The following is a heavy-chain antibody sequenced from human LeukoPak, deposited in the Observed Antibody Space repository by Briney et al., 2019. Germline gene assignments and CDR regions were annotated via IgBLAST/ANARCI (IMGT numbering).Heavy chain of an antibody. V-gene: IGHV4-34*01. CDR1: SGSFCAYY. CDR3: ARARVMWDIVVVVAAKYFDY. CDR2: TNHSTST. J-gene: IGHJ4*02. D-gene: IGHD2-15*01. Sequence: PSETLSLTSAVDSGSFCAYYWSWIRHPPGKGREWIGETNHSTSTNYNPSLKSRVTISVDTSKNQFSLKLSSVTAADTAVYYCARARVMWDIVVVVAAKYFDYWGQGTLVTVSS.